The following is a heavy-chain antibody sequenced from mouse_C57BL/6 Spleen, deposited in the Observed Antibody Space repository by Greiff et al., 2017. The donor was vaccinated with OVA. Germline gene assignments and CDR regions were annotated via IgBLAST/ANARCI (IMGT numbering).Heavy chain of an antibody. D-gene: IGHD2-2*01. CDR3: ARVYGYDGYAMDY. V-gene: IGHV1-26*01. Sequence: EVQLQQSGPELVKPGASVKISCKASGYTFTDYYMNWVKQSHGKSLEWIGDINPNNGGTSYNQKFKGKATLTVDKSSSTAYMELRSLTSEDSAVYYCARVYGYDGYAMDYWGQGTSVTVSS. J-gene: IGHJ4*01. CDR2: INPNNGGT. CDR1: GYTFTDYY.